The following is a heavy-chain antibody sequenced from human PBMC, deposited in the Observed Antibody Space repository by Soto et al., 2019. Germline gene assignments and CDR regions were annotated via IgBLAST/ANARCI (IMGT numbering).Heavy chain of an antibody. CDR2: INPNSGGT. V-gene: IGHV1-2*02. CDR3: AHGSYFGLAFDS. D-gene: IGHD1-26*01. Sequence: QVPLVQSGAEVKKPGASVKVSCKASGYTFTGSYMHWVRQAPGQGLEWMGWINPNSGGTNDAQKFQCRVTMTRDTAISTAYMELSRLRSDDTAVYYCAHGSYFGLAFDSWGQGTMVTVSS. CDR1: GYTFTGSY. J-gene: IGHJ3*02.